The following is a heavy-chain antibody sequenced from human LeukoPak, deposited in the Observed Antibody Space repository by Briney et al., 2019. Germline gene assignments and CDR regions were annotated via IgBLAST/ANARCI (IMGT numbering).Heavy chain of an antibody. CDR3: ARDRGYSYGLFGY. CDR1: GYTFTSYA. D-gene: IGHD5-18*01. V-gene: IGHV1-3*01. J-gene: IGHJ4*02. CDR2: INAGNGNT. Sequence: ASVKVSCKASGYTFTSYAMHWVRQAPGQRLEWMGWINAGNGNTKYSQKFQGRVTITRDTSASTAYMELNSLRSEDTAVYYCARDRGYSYGLFGYWGQGTLVTVSS.